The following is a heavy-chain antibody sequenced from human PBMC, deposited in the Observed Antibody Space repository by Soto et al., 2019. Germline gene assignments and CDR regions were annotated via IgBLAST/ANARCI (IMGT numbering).Heavy chain of an antibody. CDR3: ARGGIAAAAPPDY. Sequence: SETLSLTCTVSGGSISGYYWSWLRQPPGKGLEWIGYIYNIGSTNYNPSLRSRVTISVDSSKNQFSLKLSSVTAADTAVYYCARGGIAAAAPPDYWGQGTLVTVSS. CDR1: GGSISGYY. J-gene: IGHJ4*02. D-gene: IGHD6-13*01. CDR2: IYNIGST. V-gene: IGHV4-59*12.